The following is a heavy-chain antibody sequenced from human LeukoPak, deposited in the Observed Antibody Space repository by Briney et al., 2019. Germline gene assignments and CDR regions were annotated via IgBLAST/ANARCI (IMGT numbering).Heavy chain of an antibody. V-gene: IGHV3-7*04. Sequence: GGSLRLSCAASGFTSSSYSMNWVRQAPGKGLEWVANIKQDGSEKYYVDSVKGRFTISRDNAKNSLYLQMNSLRAEDTAVYYCASDREYYYGSGSFDYWGQGTLVTVSS. J-gene: IGHJ4*02. CDR2: IKQDGSEK. D-gene: IGHD3-10*01. CDR3: ASDREYYYGSGSFDY. CDR1: GFTSSSYS.